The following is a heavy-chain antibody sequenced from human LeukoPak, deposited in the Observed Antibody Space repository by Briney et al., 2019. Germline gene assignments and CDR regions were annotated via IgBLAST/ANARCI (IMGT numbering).Heavy chain of an antibody. J-gene: IGHJ4*02. CDR3: AYYDFWSGYPDY. CDR1: GFTFSSYA. CDR2: ISGSGGST. D-gene: IGHD3-3*01. V-gene: IGHV3-23*01. Sequence: GGSLRLSCAASGFTFSSYAMSWVRQAPGKGLEWVSAISGSGGSTYYAGSVKGRFTISRDNSKNTLYLQMNSLRAEDTAVYYCAYYDFWSGYPDYWGQGTLVTVSS.